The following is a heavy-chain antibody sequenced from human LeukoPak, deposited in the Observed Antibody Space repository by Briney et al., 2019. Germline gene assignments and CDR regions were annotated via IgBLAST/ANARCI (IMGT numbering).Heavy chain of an antibody. Sequence: GGSLRLSCAASGFTFSDHFMDWVRQAPGKGLEWVGRIKSKANSYITQYAASMEGRFTISRDDSKNSLYLQMSSLKTEDTAMYYCASIRGTLGYWGQGTVVTVSS. D-gene: IGHD1-26*01. CDR2: IKSKANSYIT. CDR1: GFTFSDHF. V-gene: IGHV3-72*01. CDR3: ASIRGTLGY. J-gene: IGHJ4*02.